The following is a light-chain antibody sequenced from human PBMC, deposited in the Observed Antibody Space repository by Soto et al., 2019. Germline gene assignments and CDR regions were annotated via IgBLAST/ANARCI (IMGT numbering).Light chain of an antibody. CDR3: QQYNNWPLT. Sequence: EIVLTQSPGTLSLSPGERATLSCRASQNVSSNLLVWYQQHPGQAPRLLIYDASTRATGIPARFSGSGSGTEFTLTISSLLSEDFAVYSCQQYNNWPLTFGGGTKVDIK. CDR1: QNVSSN. V-gene: IGKV3D-15*01. CDR2: DAS. J-gene: IGKJ4*01.